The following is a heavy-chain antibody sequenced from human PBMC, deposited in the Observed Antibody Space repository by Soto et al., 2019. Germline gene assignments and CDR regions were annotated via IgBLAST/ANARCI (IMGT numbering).Heavy chain of an antibody. D-gene: IGHD3-22*01. J-gene: IGHJ4*02. CDR2: ISHDGSNK. CDR3: VKGEYYYDSSGYYPFDY. CDR1: GLTFSSYG. Sequence: LRLSCAASGLTFSSYGMHWVRQAPGKGLEWVAIISHDGSNKYYAGSVKGRFTISRDNSKNTQYLQMSSLRADDTAVYYCVKGEYYYDSSGYYPFDYWGQGTLVTVSS. V-gene: IGHV3-30*18.